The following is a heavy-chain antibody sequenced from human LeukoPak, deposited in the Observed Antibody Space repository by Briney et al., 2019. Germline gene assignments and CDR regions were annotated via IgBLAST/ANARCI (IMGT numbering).Heavy chain of an antibody. Sequence: ASVKVSFKASGYTFTSYDINWVRQAPGQGLEWVGWINPNSGRTNYAHNFQGRVTLTRDPSISTAYMELTGLTSNDTGVYYCARTREYSSTWFFPPFDPWGQGTLVTVSS. CDR2: INPNSGRT. CDR1: GYTFTSYD. CDR3: ARTREYSSTWFFPPFDP. D-gene: IGHD6-13*01. V-gene: IGHV1-2*02. J-gene: IGHJ5*02.